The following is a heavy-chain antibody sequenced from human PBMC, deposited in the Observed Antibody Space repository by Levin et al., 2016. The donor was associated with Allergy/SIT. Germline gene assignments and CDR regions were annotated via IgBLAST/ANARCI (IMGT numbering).Heavy chain of an antibody. Sequence: GESLKISCAASGFTFSSYAMSWVRQAPGKGLEWVSAISGSGGSTYYADSVKGRFTISRDNSKNTLYLQMNSLRAEDTAVYYCAKDESAAMVSDYWGQGTLVTVSS. J-gene: IGHJ4*02. CDR1: GFTFSSYA. CDR2: ISGSGGST. CDR3: AKDESAAMVSDY. V-gene: IGHV3-23*01. D-gene: IGHD5-18*01.